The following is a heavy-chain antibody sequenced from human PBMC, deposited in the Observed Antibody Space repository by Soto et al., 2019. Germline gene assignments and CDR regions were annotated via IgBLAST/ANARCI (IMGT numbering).Heavy chain of an antibody. J-gene: IGHJ5*02. CDR3: ARDLGRRTNWFDP. CDR2: IYTSGST. Sequence: SETLSLPCTVSGGSISSYYWSWFGQPAGKGLEWIGRIYTSGSTNYNPSLKSRVTMSVDTSKNQSSLKLSSVTAADTAVYYCARDLGRRTNWFDPWGQGTLVTVSS. CDR1: GGSISSYY. D-gene: IGHD7-27*01. V-gene: IGHV4-4*07.